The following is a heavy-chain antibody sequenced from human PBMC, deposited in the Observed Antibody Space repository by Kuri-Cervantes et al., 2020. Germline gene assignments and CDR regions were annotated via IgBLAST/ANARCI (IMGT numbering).Heavy chain of an antibody. Sequence: GGPLRLSCAASGFTFSNAWMSWVRQAPGKGLEWVGRIKSKTDGGTTDYAAPVKGRFTISRDDSKNTLYLQMNSLKTEDTAVYYCTTQSYSSSWYPLSAFDIWGQGTMVTVSS. CDR2: IKSKTDGGTT. J-gene: IGHJ3*02. CDR1: GFTFSNAW. D-gene: IGHD6-13*01. V-gene: IGHV3-15*01. CDR3: TTQSYSSSWYPLSAFDI.